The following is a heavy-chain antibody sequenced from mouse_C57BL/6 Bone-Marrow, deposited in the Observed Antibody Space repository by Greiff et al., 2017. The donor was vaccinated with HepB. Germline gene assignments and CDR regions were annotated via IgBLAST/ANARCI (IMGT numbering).Heavy chain of an antibody. CDR3: ARDPGRGFAY. J-gene: IGHJ3*01. CDR1: GYSITSGYY. D-gene: IGHD4-1*01. V-gene: IGHV3-6*01. Sequence: EVKLMESGPGLVKPSQSLSLTCSVTGYSITSGYYWNWIRQFPGNKLEWMGYISYDGSNNYNPSLKNRISITRDTSKNQFFLKLNSVTTEDTATYYCARDPGRGFAYWGQGTLCTVSA. CDR2: ISYDGSN.